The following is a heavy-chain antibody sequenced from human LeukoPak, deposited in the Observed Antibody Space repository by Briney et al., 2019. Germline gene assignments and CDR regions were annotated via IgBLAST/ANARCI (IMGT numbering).Heavy chain of an antibody. V-gene: IGHV3-11*04. J-gene: IGHJ3*02. D-gene: IGHD3-22*01. Sequence: PGGSLSLSCAASGFTFSDYYMIWIRQAPGKGLEWVSYISSSGSTIYYADSVKGRFTISRDNAKNSLYLQMNSLRAEDTAVYYCARAYYYDSMSEAFDIWGQGTMVTVSS. CDR3: ARAYYYDSMSEAFDI. CDR2: ISSSGSTI. CDR1: GFTFSDYY.